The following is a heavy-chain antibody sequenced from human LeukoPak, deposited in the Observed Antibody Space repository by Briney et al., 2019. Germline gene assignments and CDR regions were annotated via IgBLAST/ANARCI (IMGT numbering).Heavy chain of an antibody. CDR2: IYHSGST. CDR1: GGSISSYY. D-gene: IGHD2-2*02. V-gene: IGHV4-38-2*02. CDR3: ARLGPAAIWVDGWFDP. J-gene: IGHJ5*02. Sequence: PSETLSLTCTVSGGSISSYYWGWIRQPPGKGLEWIGSIYHSGSTYYNPSLKSRVTISVDTSKNQFSLKLSSVTAADTAVYYCARLGPAAIWVDGWFDPWGQGTLVTVSS.